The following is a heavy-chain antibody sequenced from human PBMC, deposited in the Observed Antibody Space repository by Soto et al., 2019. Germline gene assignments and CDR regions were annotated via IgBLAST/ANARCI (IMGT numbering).Heavy chain of an antibody. CDR1: GFSLTTGGVG. J-gene: IGHJ4*02. V-gene: IGHV2-5*02. CDR2: IYWDDEK. CDR3: THRGGGYNYDDF. D-gene: IGHD5-12*01. Sequence: QITLKESGPTLVKPTQTLTLTCTFSGFSLTTGGVGVGWIRQPPGKALEWLGVIYWDDEKRYSPSLKSRLTYTKDTSKKQVVLTMTNMDPVDTATYYCTHRGGGYNYDDFWCQGTLVTVSS.